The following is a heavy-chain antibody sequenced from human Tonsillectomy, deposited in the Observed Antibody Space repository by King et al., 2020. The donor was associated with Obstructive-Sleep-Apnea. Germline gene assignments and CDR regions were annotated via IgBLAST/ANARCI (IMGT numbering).Heavy chain of an antibody. CDR2: IYYSGST. D-gene: IGHD2-15*01. CDR3: ARHEEGYCSGGSCYELGY. Sequence: QLQESGPGLVKPSETLSLTCTVSGGSISSYYWSWIRQPPGKGLEWIGYIYYSGSTNYNPSLKSRVTISVDTSKNQFSLKLSSLTAADTAVYYCARHEEGYCSGGSCYELGYWGPGTLVTVSS. V-gene: IGHV4-59*08. CDR1: GGSISSYY. J-gene: IGHJ4*02.